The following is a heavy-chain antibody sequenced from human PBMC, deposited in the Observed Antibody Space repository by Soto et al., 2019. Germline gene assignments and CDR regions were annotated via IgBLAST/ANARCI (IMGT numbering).Heavy chain of an antibody. Sequence: QLQLHESGSGLVKPSQTLSLTCAVSGGSISSGGYSWSCIRQPPGKGLEWIGYMYHSGSTYYNPSLESRVTITIDRSKKQFSLTLSSVTPVDTAMYYCARVQDYWSQGILVTVSS. CDR1: GGSISSGGYS. D-gene: IGHD1-1*01. CDR3: ARVQDY. CDR2: MYHSGST. J-gene: IGHJ4*02. V-gene: IGHV4-30-2*01.